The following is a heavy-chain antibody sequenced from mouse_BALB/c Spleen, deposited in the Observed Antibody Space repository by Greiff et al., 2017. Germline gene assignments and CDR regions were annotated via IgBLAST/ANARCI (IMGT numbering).Heavy chain of an antibody. V-gene: IGHV1-54*03. CDR3: ARGGIGDRFDY. CDR1: GYAFTNYL. CDR2: INPGSGGT. Sequence: VQLVESGAELVRPGTSVKVSCKASGYAFTNYLIEWVKQRPGQGLEWIGVINPGSGGTNYNEKFKGKATLTADKSSSTAYMQLSSLTSDDSAVYFCARGGIGDRFDYWGQGTTLTVSS. J-gene: IGHJ2*01. D-gene: IGHD3-3*01.